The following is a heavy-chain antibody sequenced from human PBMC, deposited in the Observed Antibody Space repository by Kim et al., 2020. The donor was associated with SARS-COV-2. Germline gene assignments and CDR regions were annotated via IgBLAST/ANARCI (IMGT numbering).Heavy chain of an antibody. J-gene: IGHJ5*02. CDR3: ERVFGDMFTHRIAT. Sequence: SETLSLTCTVSGGSINNKDHYWGWVRQPPGKGLEWIGSIYYTGTAYYKPSLKSRLTISVDTSKNQFSLRLTSVTAADTAVYYCERVFGDMFTHRIATWGQGTLVTVSS. V-gene: IGHV4-39*01. CDR1: GGSINNKDHY. CDR2: IYYTGTA. D-gene: IGHD3-10*02.